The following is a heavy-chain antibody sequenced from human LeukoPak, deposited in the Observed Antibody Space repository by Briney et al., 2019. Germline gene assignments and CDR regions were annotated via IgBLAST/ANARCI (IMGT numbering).Heavy chain of an antibody. CDR1: GGTFSSYA. D-gene: IGHD5-24*01. CDR3: ARGRWSEMATKERVVRYYGMDV. CDR2: IIPILGIA. V-gene: IGHV1-69*04. J-gene: IGHJ6*02. Sequence: SVKVSCKASGGTFSSYAISWVRQAPGQGLEWMGRIIPILGIANYAQKFQGRVTITADKSTSTAYMELSSLRSEDTAVYYCARGRWSEMATKERVVRYYGMDVWGQGTTVTVSS.